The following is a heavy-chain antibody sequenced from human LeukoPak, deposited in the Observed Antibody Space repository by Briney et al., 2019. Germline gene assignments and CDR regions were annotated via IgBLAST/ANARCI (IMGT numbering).Heavy chain of an antibody. CDR1: GFTFSSYW. CDR3: ARPNYSGYDLAHFDY. CDR2: INSDGSST. J-gene: IGHJ4*02. V-gene: IGHV3-74*01. Sequence: PGGSLRLSCAASGFTFSSYWMHWVRQAPGKGLVWVSCINSDGSSTSYADSVKGRFTISRDNAKNTLYLQMNSLRAEDTAVYYCARPNYSGYDLAHFDYWGQGTLVTVSS. D-gene: IGHD5-12*01.